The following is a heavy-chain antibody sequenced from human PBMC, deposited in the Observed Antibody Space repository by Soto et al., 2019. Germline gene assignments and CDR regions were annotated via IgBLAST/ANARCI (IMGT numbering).Heavy chain of an antibody. V-gene: IGHV4-31*03. CDR3: AGTHLRDGYNFGTSYYYGMDV. J-gene: IGHJ6*02. CDR2: IYYSGST. CDR1: GGSISSGGYY. D-gene: IGHD5-12*01. Sequence: PSETLSLTCTVSGGSISSGGYYWSWIRQHPGKGLEWIGYIYYSGSTYYNPSLKSRVTISVDTSKNQFSLKLSSVTAADTAVYYCAGTHLRDGYNFGTSYYYGMDVWGQGTTVTSP.